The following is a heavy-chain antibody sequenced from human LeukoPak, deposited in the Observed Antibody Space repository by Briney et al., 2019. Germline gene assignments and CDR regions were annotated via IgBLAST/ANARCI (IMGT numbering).Heavy chain of an antibody. V-gene: IGHV3-30*18. CDR2: ISYDGSNK. J-gene: IGHJ4*02. CDR1: GFTFSSYG. Sequence: PGGSLRLSCAASGFTFSSYGMHWVRQAPGKGLEWVAVISYDGSNKYYADSVKGRFTISRDNSKNTLYLQMNGLRAEDTAVYYCAKLLWFGNHDADWGQGTLVTVSS. CDR3: AKLLWFGNHDAD. D-gene: IGHD3-10*01.